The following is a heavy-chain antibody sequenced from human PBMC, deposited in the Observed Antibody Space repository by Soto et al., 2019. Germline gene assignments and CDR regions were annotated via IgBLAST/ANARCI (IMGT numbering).Heavy chain of an antibody. CDR1: GGSVSSGSYY. D-gene: IGHD4-4*01. Sequence: SETLSLTCTVSGGSVSSGSYYWSWIRQLPGKGLEWIGDIYYSGSTNYNPSLKSRVTISVDTSKNQFSLKLSSGTAAATAVSYWARSFTVRWGGYYYGMDVWGQGTTVTVSS. V-gene: IGHV4-61*01. CDR2: IYYSGST. J-gene: IGHJ6*02. CDR3: ARSFTVRWGGYYYGMDV.